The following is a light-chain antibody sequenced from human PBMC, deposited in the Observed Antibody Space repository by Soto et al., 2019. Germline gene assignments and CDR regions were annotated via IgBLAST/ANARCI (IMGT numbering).Light chain of an antibody. V-gene: IGKV1-39*01. CDR3: QQSYSTPRT. J-gene: IGKJ1*01. Sequence: DVQMTQSPPSLSASVGDRVTITCRTSQSIRGYLNWYQHKPGKAPKLLIYAASSLQSGVPSRFSGSGSGTDFTLTISSLQPEDFATYYCQQSYSTPRTFGQGTKV. CDR2: AAS. CDR1: QSIRGY.